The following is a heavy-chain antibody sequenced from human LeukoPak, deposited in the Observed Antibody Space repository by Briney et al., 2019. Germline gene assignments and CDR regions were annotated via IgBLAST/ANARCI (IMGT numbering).Heavy chain of an antibody. D-gene: IGHD6-6*01. J-gene: IGHJ4*02. V-gene: IGHV3-21*01. CDR3: ARDGPSIAADFDC. CDR2: IRSSSSYI. Sequence: GGSLRLSCAASGFTFSYYGMHWVRQPPGKGLEWVSSIRSSSSYIYYADSLKGRFTISRDNAKNSLYLQMNSLRAEDSAVYYCARDGPSIAADFDCWGQGTLVTVSS. CDR1: GFTFSYYG.